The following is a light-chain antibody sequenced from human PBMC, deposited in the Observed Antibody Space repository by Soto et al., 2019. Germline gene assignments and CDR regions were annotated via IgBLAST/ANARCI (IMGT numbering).Light chain of an antibody. CDR1: QSVLYSSNNENY. J-gene: IGKJ2*01. V-gene: IGKV4-1*01. CDR3: QQSYSAPYT. Sequence: DIVMTQSPDSLAVSLGERATINCKSSQSVLYSSNNENYLAWYQQKPGQPPKLLIYWASTRESGVPDRFSGSGSGTEFTLAISSLQPEDFATYYCQQSYSAPYTFGQGTKLEIK. CDR2: WAS.